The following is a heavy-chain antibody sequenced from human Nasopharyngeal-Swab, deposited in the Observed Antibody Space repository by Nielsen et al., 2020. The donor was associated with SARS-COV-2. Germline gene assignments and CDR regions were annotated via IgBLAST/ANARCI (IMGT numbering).Heavy chain of an antibody. D-gene: IGHD3-22*01. CDR2: ISYDGSNK. CDR3: AKNRPDYYDSSGYSWYFDL. CDR1: GFTFSSYG. Sequence: LKISCAASGFTFSSYGMHWVRQAPGKGLEWVAVISYDGSNKYYADSVKGRFTISRDNSKNTLYLQMNSLRAEDTAVYYCAKNRPDYYDSSGYSWYFDLWGRGTLVTVSS. J-gene: IGHJ2*01. V-gene: IGHV3-30*18.